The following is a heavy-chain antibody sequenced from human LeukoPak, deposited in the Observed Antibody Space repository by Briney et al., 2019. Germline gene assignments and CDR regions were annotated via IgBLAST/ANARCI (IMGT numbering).Heavy chain of an antibody. J-gene: IGHJ6*03. D-gene: IGHD1-26*01. V-gene: IGHV3-23*01. CDR3: AKAGELHLWLYMDV. CDR2: ISGSGGTT. CDR1: GFTFSSYA. Sequence: GGSLRLSCAASGFTFSSYAMNWIRQAPGKGLEWVSVISGSGGTTHYADSVKGRFTISRDNSKNTLYLQMNSLRAEDTAVYYCAKAGELHLWLYMDVWGKGTTVTVS.